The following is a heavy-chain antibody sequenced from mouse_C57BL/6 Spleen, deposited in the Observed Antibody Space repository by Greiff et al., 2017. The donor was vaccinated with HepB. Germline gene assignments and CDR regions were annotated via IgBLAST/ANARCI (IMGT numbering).Heavy chain of an antibody. V-gene: IGHV1-55*01. D-gene: IGHD2-3*01. CDR2: IYPGSDST. CDR1: GYTFTSYW. Sequence: QVHVQQPGAELVKPGASVKLSCKASGYTFTSYWIPWVKQRPGQGLEWIGDIYPGSDSTNYNEKFKSKATLTVDTSSSTAYMQLSSLTSEDSAVYYCARDGYDGYAFDYWGQGTTLTVSS. CDR3: ARDGYDGYAFDY. J-gene: IGHJ2*01.